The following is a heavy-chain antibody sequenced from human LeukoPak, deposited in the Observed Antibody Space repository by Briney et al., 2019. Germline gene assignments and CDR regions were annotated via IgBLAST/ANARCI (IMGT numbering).Heavy chain of an antibody. CDR1: GFIVSSKY. J-gene: IGHJ6*02. D-gene: IGHD2-21*02. Sequence: GGSLRLSCAASGFIVSSKYMSWVRQAPGKGLEWVSAVYSNDNTYYADPVKGRFSVSRDKSKNTLYLQMNSLRAEDTAVYYCGSSTVHYYNYGMDVWGQGATVTVSS. V-gene: IGHV3-53*01. CDR3: GSSTVHYYNYGMDV. CDR2: VYSNDNT.